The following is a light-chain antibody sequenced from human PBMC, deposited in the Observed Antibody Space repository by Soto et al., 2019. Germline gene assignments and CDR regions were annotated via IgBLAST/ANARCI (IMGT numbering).Light chain of an antibody. CDR3: QQYFTTPLT. CDR1: LSLLFNARDY. CDR2: WSS. Sequence: IMMTQSPEALTLALGESATISFKSNLSLLFNARDYLAWYQQKSGRPPTLLLYWSSTRESGIPHRFVGSGSATSFTLTITPLQSEDVEVYYCQQYFTTPLTFGGGTRLEIK. J-gene: IGKJ4*01. V-gene: IGKV4-1*01.